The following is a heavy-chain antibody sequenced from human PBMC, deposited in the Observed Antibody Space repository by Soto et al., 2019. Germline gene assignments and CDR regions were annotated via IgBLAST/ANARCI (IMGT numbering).Heavy chain of an antibody. CDR1: GGYISSGGYS. CDR2: IYHSGST. D-gene: IGHD1-26*01. J-gene: IGHJ4*02. Sequence: QLQLQESASGLVKPSQTLSLTCAVSGGYISSGGYSWSWIRQPPGKGLEWIGYIYHSGSTYYNPSLERRVTISVDRSKNQFSLKVSSVTVADTAVYYCAGGPGVARNYWGQGTLVTVSS. CDR3: AGGPGVARNY. V-gene: IGHV4-30-2*01.